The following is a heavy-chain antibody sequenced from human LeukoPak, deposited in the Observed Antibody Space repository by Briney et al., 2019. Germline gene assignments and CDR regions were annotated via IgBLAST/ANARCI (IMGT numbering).Heavy chain of an antibody. Sequence: ASVTVSCKASGYTFSDYYMHWVRQARGQGLEWMGWINPNSGDTKYAQKFKGRVTMTRDTSISTAYVELSRLQSDDTAVYYCARDGESSGSDDFDLWGQGTLVTVSS. J-gene: IGHJ4*02. V-gene: IGHV1-2*02. CDR1: GYTFSDYY. CDR3: ARDGESSGSDDFDL. D-gene: IGHD1-26*01. CDR2: INPNSGDT.